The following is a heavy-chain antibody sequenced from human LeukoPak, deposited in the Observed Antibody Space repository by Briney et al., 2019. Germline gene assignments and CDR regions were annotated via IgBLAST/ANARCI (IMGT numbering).Heavy chain of an antibody. V-gene: IGHV3-23*01. Sequence: GGSLRLSCAASGFTFSSYAMSWVRQAPGKGLEWVSAISGSGGSTYYADSVKGRFTISRDNSKNTLYLQMNSLRAEDTAVYYRAKGIVGADYEDAFDIWGQGTMVTVSS. J-gene: IGHJ3*02. D-gene: IGHD1-26*01. CDR1: GFTFSSYA. CDR3: AKGIVGADYEDAFDI. CDR2: ISGSGGST.